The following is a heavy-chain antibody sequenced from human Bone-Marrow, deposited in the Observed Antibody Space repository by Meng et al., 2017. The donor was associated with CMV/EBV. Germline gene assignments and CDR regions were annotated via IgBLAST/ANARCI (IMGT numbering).Heavy chain of an antibody. J-gene: IGHJ4*02. V-gene: IGHV3-74*01. Sequence: GGSLRLSCAASGFTFSSYWMHWVRQAPGKGLVWVSRINSDGSSTSYADSVKGRFTISRDNAKNTLYLQMNSLRAEDTAVYYCASIAARPGSDYWGPGTLVTGSS. CDR2: INSDGSST. D-gene: IGHD6-6*01. CDR1: GFTFSSYW. CDR3: ASIAARPGSDY.